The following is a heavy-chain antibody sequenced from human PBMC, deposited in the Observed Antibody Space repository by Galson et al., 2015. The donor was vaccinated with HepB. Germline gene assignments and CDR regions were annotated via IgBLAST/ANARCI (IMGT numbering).Heavy chain of an antibody. J-gene: IGHJ6*03. V-gene: IGHV1-69*02. CDR3: ASVGYQLLSGGGARYYYYYYMDV. Sequence: SVKVSCKVSGGMFIFSNTGYSWVRQAPGQGLEWMGNIIPVFGMINYGQNFKDRVTITADKSTSTAYMELSSLRSEDTAVYYCASVGYQLLSGGGARYYYYYYMDVWGKGTTVTVSS. D-gene: IGHD2-2*01. CDR1: GGMFIFSNTG. CDR2: IIPVFGMI.